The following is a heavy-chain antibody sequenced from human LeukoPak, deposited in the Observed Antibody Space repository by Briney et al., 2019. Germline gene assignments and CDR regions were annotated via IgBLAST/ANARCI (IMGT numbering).Heavy chain of an antibody. J-gene: IGHJ3*01. Sequence: SSETLSLTCAVSGDSISDKYWWRWVRQFPDKGLEWIGEVYRSGGTSYNPSLKSRVTVSIDYSKNQFSLNLRSVTAADTAVYYCGRHANGDSSVAFDLWGQGTMVFVSS. V-gene: IGHV4-4*02. D-gene: IGHD2-8*01. CDR1: GDSISDKYW. CDR2: VYRSGGT. CDR3: GRHANGDSSVAFDL.